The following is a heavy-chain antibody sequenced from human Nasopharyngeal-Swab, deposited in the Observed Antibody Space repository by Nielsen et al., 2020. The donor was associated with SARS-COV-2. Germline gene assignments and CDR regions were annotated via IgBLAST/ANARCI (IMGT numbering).Heavy chain of an antibody. V-gene: IGHV3-48*03. CDR1: GFTFSSYE. CDR3: ARVVPFLLPRRGHWYFDL. D-gene: IGHD3-3*02. CDR2: TSSSGSTI. J-gene: IGHJ2*01. Sequence: LSLTCAASGFTFSSYEMNWVRQAPGKGLEWVSYTSSSGSTIYYADSVKGRFTISRDNAKNSLYLQMNSLRAEDTAVYYCARVVPFLLPRRGHWYFDLWGRGTLVTVSS.